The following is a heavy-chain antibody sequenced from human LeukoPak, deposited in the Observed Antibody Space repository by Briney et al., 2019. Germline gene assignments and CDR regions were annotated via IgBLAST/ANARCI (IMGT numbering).Heavy chain of an antibody. Sequence: GESLKISCKGSGYSFTSHWIGWVRQMPGKGLEWMGIIYPGDSDTRYSPSFQGQVTISADKSISTAYLQWSSLKASDTAMYYCARLDRAATAISVFDYWGQGTLVTVSS. CDR2: IYPGDSDT. CDR1: GYSFTSHW. V-gene: IGHV5-51*01. CDR3: ARLDRAATAISVFDY. J-gene: IGHJ4*02. D-gene: IGHD2-2*02.